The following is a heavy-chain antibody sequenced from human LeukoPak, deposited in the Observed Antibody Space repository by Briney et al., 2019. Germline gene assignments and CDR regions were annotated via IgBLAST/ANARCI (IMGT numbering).Heavy chain of an antibody. Sequence: GGSLRLSCAASGFTFSSYAMSWIRQAPGKGLEWVSAIVGSGGRTYYADSVKGRFTISRDNSKNTLYLQMNSLRAEDTAVYYCAKPKSGSHPGYYFDYWGQGTLVTVSS. J-gene: IGHJ4*02. CDR2: IVGSGGRT. CDR1: GFTFSSYA. D-gene: IGHD1-26*01. CDR3: AKPKSGSHPGYYFDY. V-gene: IGHV3-23*01.